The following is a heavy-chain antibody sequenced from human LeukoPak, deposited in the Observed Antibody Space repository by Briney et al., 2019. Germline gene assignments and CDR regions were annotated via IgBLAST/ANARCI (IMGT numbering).Heavy chain of an antibody. CDR3: ARGRGAYFHYYGMDV. CDR2: INHSGST. V-gene: IGHV4-34*01. CDR1: GGSFSGYY. J-gene: IGHJ6*04. Sequence: SETLSLTCAVYGGSFSGYYWSWIRQPPGKRLEWIGEINHSGSTNYNPSLKSRVTISVDTSKNQFSLKLSSVTAADTAVYYCARGRGAYFHYYGMDVWGKGTMVTVSS. D-gene: IGHD2/OR15-2a*01.